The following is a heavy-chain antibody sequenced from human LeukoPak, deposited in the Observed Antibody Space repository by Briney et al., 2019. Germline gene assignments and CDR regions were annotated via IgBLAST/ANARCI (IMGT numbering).Heavy chain of an antibody. J-gene: IGHJ5*02. D-gene: IGHD6-13*01. V-gene: IGHV3-64D*06. CDR2: ISSNGGST. CDR3: VKDHAPYSSTDWFDP. Sequence: GGSLRLSWSASGFTFSSYAMHWVRQAPEKGLEYVSAISSNGGSTYYADSVKGRFTISRDNSKNTLYLQMSSLRAEDTAVYYCVKDHAPYSSTDWFDPWGQGTLVTVSS. CDR1: GFTFSSYA.